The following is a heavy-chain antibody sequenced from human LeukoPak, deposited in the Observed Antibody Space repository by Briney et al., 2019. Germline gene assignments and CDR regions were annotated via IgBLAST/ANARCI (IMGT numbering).Heavy chain of an antibody. CDR3: ARDFTMIVVPGPFDY. CDR2: INSDGSST. CDR1: GFTFSSYW. J-gene: IGHJ4*02. Sequence: GGSLRLSCAASGFTFSSYWMHWVRQAPGKGLVWVSRINSDGSSTSYADSVKGRFTISRDNAKNTLYLQMNSLRAEDTAVYYCARDFTMIVVPGPFDYWGQGTLVTVSS. D-gene: IGHD3-22*01. V-gene: IGHV3-74*01.